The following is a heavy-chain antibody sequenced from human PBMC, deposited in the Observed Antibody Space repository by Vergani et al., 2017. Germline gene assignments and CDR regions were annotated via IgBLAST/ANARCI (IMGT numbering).Heavy chain of an antibody. CDR1: GYTFTGYY. Sequence: QVQLVQSGAEVKKPGASVKVSCKASGYTFTGYYMHWVRQAPGQGLEWMGWINPNSGGTNYNPSLKSRVTISVDTSKNQFSLKLSSVTAADTAVYYCARGFDLWGRGTLVTVSS. J-gene: IGHJ2*01. V-gene: IGHV1-2*02. CDR2: INPNSGGT. CDR3: ARGFDL.